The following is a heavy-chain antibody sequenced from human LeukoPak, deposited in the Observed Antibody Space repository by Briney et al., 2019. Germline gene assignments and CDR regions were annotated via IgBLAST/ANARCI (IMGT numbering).Heavy chain of an antibody. CDR3: ARREVATEIWTGPLDNWFDP. CDR2: IYYSGST. V-gene: IGHV4-59*08. J-gene: IGHJ5*02. Sequence: SETLSLTCAVYGGSFSGYYWSWIRQPPGKGLEWIGYIYYSGSTNYNPSLKSRVTISVDTSKNQFSLKLSSVTAADTAVYYCARREVATEIWTGPLDNWFDPWGQGTLVTVSS. D-gene: IGHD3/OR15-3a*01. CDR1: GGSFSGYY.